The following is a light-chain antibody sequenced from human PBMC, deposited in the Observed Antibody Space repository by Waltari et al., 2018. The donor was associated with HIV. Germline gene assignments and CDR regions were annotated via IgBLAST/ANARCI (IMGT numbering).Light chain of an antibody. CDR2: RSN. V-gene: IGLV1-47*01. CDR3: AAWDASLSVWV. Sequence: QSVLTQPPSASGTPGQRVTISCSGSSSNIGSNYVYWYRQLPGTAPNLLIYRSNQRPSGVPDRLSGSKSGTSASLAISGLRSENEAEYYCAAWDASLSVWVFGGGTKLTVL. CDR1: SSNIGSNY. J-gene: IGLJ3*02.